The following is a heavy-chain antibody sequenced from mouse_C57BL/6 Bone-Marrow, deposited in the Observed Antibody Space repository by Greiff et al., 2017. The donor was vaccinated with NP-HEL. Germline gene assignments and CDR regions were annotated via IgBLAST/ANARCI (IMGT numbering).Heavy chain of an antibody. Sequence: QVQLQQPGAELVRPGSSVKLSCKASGYTFTSYWMHWVKQRPIQGLEWIGNIDPSDSETHYNQKFKDKATLTVDKSSSTAYMQLSSLTSEDSAVYYCARDSSGYVPFAMDYWGQGTSVTVSS. CDR2: IDPSDSET. CDR3: ARDSSGYVPFAMDY. J-gene: IGHJ4*01. CDR1: GYTFTSYW. V-gene: IGHV1-52*01. D-gene: IGHD3-2*02.